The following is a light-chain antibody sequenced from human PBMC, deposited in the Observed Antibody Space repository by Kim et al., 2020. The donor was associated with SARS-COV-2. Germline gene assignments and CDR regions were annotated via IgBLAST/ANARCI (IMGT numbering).Light chain of an antibody. Sequence: ASVGDRGIITCQASQDMNNFLNWYQQKPGRAPKLLIYDASNLAAGVPSRFSGSGSGTEFTFTISSLQPEDIAVYYCQQYDDLPITFGQGTRLEIK. CDR2: DAS. CDR1: QDMNNF. J-gene: IGKJ5*01. V-gene: IGKV1-33*01. CDR3: QQYDDLPIT.